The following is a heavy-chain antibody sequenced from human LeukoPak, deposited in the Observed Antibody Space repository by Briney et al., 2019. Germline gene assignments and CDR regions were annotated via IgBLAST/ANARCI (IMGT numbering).Heavy chain of an antibody. V-gene: IGHV1-69*05. CDR1: GGTFSSYA. D-gene: IGHD3-22*01. J-gene: IGHJ4*02. CDR3: ATPNYYDSSGYVY. CDR2: IIPIFGTA. Sequence: ASVKVSCKASGGTFSSYAISWVRQAPGQGLEWMGGIIPIFGTANYAQKFQGRVTITTDESTSTAYMELSSQRSEDTAVYYWATPNYYDSSGYVYWGQGTLVTVSS.